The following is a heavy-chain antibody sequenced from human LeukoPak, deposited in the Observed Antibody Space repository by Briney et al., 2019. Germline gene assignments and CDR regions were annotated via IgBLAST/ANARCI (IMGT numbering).Heavy chain of an antibody. Sequence: GGSLRLSCVASGSPFSSYWMTWVRQAPGKGLEWVANIKQDGSKKSYVDSVKGRFTISRDISTDTLWLQMDSLRTEDTAVYYCAKGPLRGTAAAIDYWGQGTLVTVSS. CDR3: AKGPLRGTAAAIDY. J-gene: IGHJ4*02. CDR1: GSPFSSYW. CDR2: IKQDGSKK. D-gene: IGHD2-2*01. V-gene: IGHV3-7*01.